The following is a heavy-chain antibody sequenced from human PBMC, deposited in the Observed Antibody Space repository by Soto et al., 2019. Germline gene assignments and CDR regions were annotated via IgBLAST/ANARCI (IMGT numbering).Heavy chain of an antibody. CDR2: ISSSSTTI. J-gene: IGHJ4*02. V-gene: IGHV3-48*01. D-gene: IGHD1-1*01. CDR3: ATSFITTIGTTA. Sequence: EVQLVESGGGLVQPGGSLRLSCEASGFTFSNFGINWVRQAPGKGLEWVSHISSSSTTIYYAESVKGPFTISRDNAKNSLYLQMSSLRGEDTAVYYCATSFITTIGTTAWGQGTLVTVSS. CDR1: GFTFSNFG.